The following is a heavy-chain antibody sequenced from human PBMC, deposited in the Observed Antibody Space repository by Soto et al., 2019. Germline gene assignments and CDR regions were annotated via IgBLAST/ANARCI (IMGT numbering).Heavy chain of an antibody. J-gene: IGHJ4*02. V-gene: IGHV4-59*11. CDR3: TVGGAGHPFDY. CDR2: IHYSGST. Sequence: QVQLQESGPGLVKPSETLSLTCTVSGVSITSHYWTWLRQPPGKGLEWIGNIHYSGSTTYSPSLKGRVIISVDTSENQSSLKLSSVTTADTAVYYCTVGGAGHPFDYWGQGTLVTVSS. CDR1: GVSITSHY. D-gene: IGHD3-16*01.